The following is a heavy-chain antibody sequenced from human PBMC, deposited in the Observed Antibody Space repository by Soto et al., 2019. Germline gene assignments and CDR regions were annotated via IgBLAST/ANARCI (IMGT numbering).Heavy chain of an antibody. D-gene: IGHD3-3*01. CDR3: ARDRFLWATAPSYYYYMDV. CDR2: INSDGSST. Sequence: GGSLRLSCAASGFTFSSYWMHWVRQAPGKGLVWVSRINSDGSSTNYVDSVKGRFTISRDNAKNSLYLQMNSLRAEDTAVYYCARDRFLWATAPSYYYYMDVWGKGTTVTVSS. J-gene: IGHJ6*03. CDR1: GFTFSSYW. V-gene: IGHV3-74*01.